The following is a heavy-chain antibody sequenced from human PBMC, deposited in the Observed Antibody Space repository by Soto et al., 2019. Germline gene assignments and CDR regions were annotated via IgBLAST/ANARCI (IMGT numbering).Heavy chain of an antibody. CDR2: ISYSGST. J-gene: IGHJ4*02. D-gene: IGHD3-22*01. V-gene: IGHV4-31*03. CDR3: ARDALSRDSI. Sequence: SETLSLTCTVSGDSLSSGGYYWSWIRQHPGKGLEWIGYISYSGSTYYNPSLESRVTISVDTSKNQFSLKLSSVTAADTAVYYCARDALSRDSIWGQGTLVTVSS. CDR1: GDSLSSGGYY.